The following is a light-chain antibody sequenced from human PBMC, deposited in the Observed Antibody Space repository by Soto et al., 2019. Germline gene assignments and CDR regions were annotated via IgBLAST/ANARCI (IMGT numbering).Light chain of an antibody. Sequence: DIVMTQTPPSLSVTPGQPASISCKSSESLLHSDGRTYLYWYLQKPGQSPQLLIYEVFNRFSGVPDRFSGSGSGTDFTLKISRVEAEDVGVYYCMQNIELPWTFGQGTKVGVK. CDR1: ESLLHSDGRTY. CDR2: EVF. CDR3: MQNIELPWT. V-gene: IGKV2D-29*02. J-gene: IGKJ1*01.